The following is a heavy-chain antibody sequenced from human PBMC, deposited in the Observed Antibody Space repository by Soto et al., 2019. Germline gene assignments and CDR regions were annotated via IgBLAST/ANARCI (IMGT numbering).Heavy chain of an antibody. J-gene: IGHJ5*02. V-gene: IGHV5-51*01. CDR2: IYPGDSDT. Sequence: PGESLKISCKGSGYSFTSYWIGWVRQMPGKGLEWMGIIYPGDSDTTYSPSFQGHVTISVDKSISTAYLQWSSLKASDAAMYYCARRGDYWFDPWGQGTLVTVSS. CDR1: GYSFTSYW. D-gene: IGHD4-17*01. CDR3: ARRGDYWFDP.